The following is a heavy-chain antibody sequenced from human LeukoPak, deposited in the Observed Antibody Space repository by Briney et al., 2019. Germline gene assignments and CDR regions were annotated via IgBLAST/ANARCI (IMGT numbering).Heavy chain of an antibody. Sequence: SVKVSCKASGGTFSTYTITWVRQAPGQGLEWMGGIIPVFGTANYAQKFQGRVTITADKSTSTAYMELSSLRFEDTAIYYCARVYVPASFWGAFDIWGQGTMVTVSS. CDR1: GGTFSTYT. CDR2: IIPVFGTA. J-gene: IGHJ3*02. D-gene: IGHD2-15*01. CDR3: ARVYVPASFWGAFDI. V-gene: IGHV1-69*06.